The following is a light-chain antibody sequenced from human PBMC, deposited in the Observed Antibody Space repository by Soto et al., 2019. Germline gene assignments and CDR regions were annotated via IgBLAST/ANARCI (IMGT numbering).Light chain of an antibody. V-gene: IGKV1-5*03. CDR2: KAS. J-gene: IGKJ2*01. CDR3: HQYNSYSST. Sequence: EIQMTESPSALSASVGERVTSTCRASQSISSLLACYQQKPGKAPKLMIYKASSLESWVPPRLSGSGSGKQFTITISSLQPDDFATYYCHQYNSYSSTFGQ. CDR1: QSISSL.